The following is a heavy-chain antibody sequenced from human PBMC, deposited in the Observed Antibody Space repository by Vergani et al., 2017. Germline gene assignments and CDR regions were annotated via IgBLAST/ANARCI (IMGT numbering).Heavy chain of an antibody. V-gene: IGHV3-15*01. CDR2: IKSKTDGGTT. CDR3: TTGDSLGYSPDKYDY. D-gene: IGHD2-15*01. CDR1: GFTFSNAW. J-gene: IGHJ4*02. Sequence: EVQLVESGGGLVKPGGSLRLSCAASGFTFSNAWMSWVRQAPGKGLEWVGRIKSKTDGGTTDYAAPVKGRFTISRDDSKNTLYLQMNSLKTEDTAVYYCTTGDSLGYSPDKYDYWGQGTLVTVSS.